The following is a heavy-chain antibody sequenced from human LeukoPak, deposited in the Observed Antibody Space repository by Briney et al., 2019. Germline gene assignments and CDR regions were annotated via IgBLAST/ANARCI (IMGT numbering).Heavy chain of an antibody. J-gene: IGHJ2*01. D-gene: IGHD6-13*01. V-gene: IGHV3-48*02. CDR2: ISSSSTTI. CDR3: ARVAYSGSWHWYFDL. CDR1: GFTFSSYS. Sequence: GGSLRLSCAASGFTFSSYSMNWVRQAPGKGLEWVSYISSSSTTIHFADSVEGRFTISRDNAKSSLYLQMNSLRDEDTAVYYCARVAYSGSWHWYFDLWGRGTLVTVSS.